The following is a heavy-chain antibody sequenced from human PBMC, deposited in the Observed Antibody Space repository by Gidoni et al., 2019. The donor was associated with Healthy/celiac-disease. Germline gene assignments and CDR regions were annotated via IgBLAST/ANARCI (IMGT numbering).Heavy chain of an antibody. CDR2: ISGSGGCT. CDR3: ARSGSYLAGNY. J-gene: IGHJ4*02. CDR1: GFTFSSYA. D-gene: IGHD3-10*01. Sequence: EVQLLESGGGLVQPGGSLRLSCAASGFTFSSYAMSWVRQAPGKGLGWVSAISGSGGCTYYADSVKGRFTISRDNSKNTLYLQMNSLRAEDTAVYYCARSGSYLAGNYWGQGNLVTVSS. V-gene: IGHV3-23*01.